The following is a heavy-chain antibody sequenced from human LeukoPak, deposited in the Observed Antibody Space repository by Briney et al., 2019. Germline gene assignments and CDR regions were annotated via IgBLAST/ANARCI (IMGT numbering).Heavy chain of an antibody. CDR1: GGTFTSYY. J-gene: IGHJ4*02. D-gene: IGHD3-3*01. Sequence: ASVKVSCKASGGTFTSYYVHCVRQAPGQGLEWMGVINPSGDSTNYAQNFQGRVTMTRDTSTSTVYMELSSLRSEDTAVYYCARSGTIFGVVTLWGQGTLVTVSS. V-gene: IGHV1-46*01. CDR3: ARSGTIFGVVTL. CDR2: INPSGDST.